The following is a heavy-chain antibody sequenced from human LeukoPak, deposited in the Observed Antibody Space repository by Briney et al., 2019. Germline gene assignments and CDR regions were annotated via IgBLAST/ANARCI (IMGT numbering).Heavy chain of an antibody. CDR2: ISSSNSYI. J-gene: IGHJ4*02. CDR3: ARDQGLLVVAGRFGY. D-gene: IGHD6-19*01. V-gene: IGHV3-21*01. CDR1: GFTFSSYS. Sequence: GGSLRLSCAASGFTFSSYSMNWVRQAPGKGLEWVSSISSSNSYIYNAGSVKGRFTISRDNAKNSLYLQMNSLRAEDTAVYYCARDQGLLVVAGRFGYWGQGTLVTVYS.